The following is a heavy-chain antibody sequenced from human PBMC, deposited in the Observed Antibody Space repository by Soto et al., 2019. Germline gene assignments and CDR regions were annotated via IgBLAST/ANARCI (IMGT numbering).Heavy chain of an antibody. Sequence: EVQLVESGGGLVQPGRSLRLSCVASGFIADDYAMHWVRQAPGKGLEWVSGISSNSATINYADSVKGRFTISRDNAKNSLFRQMNSLRPEATAFYYCVKDMKWGGMTTIHYFDSWGQGTLVTVSS. D-gene: IGHD4-17*01. CDR1: GFIADDYA. CDR2: ISSNSATI. CDR3: VKDMKWGGMTTIHYFDS. J-gene: IGHJ4*02. V-gene: IGHV3-9*02.